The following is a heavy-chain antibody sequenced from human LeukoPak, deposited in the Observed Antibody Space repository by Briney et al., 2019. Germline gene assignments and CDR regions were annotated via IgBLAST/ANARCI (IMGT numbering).Heavy chain of an antibody. D-gene: IGHD3-3*01. CDR2: IYYSGST. V-gene: IGHV4-59*01. CDR1: GGSISSYY. J-gene: IGHJ6*02. Sequence: SETLSLTGTVSGGSISSYYWSWIRQPPGKGLEWIGYIYYSGSTNYNPSLKSRVTISVDTSKNQFSLKLSSVTAADTAVYYCARVCYDFFCGMDVWGQGTTVTVSS. CDR3: ARVCYDFFCGMDV.